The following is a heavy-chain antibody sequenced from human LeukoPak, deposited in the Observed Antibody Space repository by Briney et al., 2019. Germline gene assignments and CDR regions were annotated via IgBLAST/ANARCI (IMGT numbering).Heavy chain of an antibody. V-gene: IGHV1-69*01. CDR3: ARQQQLVLAGAFDI. D-gene: IGHD6-13*01. CDR2: IIPIFGTA. J-gene: IGHJ3*02. Sequence: SVKVSCKASGGTFSSYAISWVRQAPGQGLEWMGGIIPIFGTANYAQKFQGRITITADESTSTAYMELSSLRSEDTAVYYCARQQQLVLAGAFDIWGQGTMVTVSS. CDR1: GGTFSSYA.